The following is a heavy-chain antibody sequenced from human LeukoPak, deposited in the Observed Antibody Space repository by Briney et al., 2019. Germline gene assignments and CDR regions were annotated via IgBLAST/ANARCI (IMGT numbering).Heavy chain of an antibody. CDR2: IIPILGIA. CDR1: GGTFSSYA. D-gene: IGHD3-3*01. J-gene: IGHJ3*02. CDR3: AREVGWSNAFDI. Sequence: ASVKVSCKASGGTFSSYAISWVRQAPGQGLEWMGRIIPILGIANYAQKFQGRVTITADKSTSTAYMELSSLRSEDTAVYYCAREVGWSNAFDIWGQGTMVTVSS. V-gene: IGHV1-69*04.